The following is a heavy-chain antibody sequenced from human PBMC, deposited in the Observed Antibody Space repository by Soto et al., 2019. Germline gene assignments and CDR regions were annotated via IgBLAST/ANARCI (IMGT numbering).Heavy chain of an antibody. D-gene: IGHD3-22*01. CDR2: IIPIFGTA. CDR1: GGTFSSYA. CDR3: ARGAHYYDSSGYYPGWFDH. V-gene: IGHV1-69*01. J-gene: IGHJ5*02. Sequence: QVQLVQSGAEVKKPGSSVKVSCKASGGTFSSYAISWVRQAPGQGLEWMGGIIPIFGTANYAQKFQGRVKITADESTSTAYMELSRLRSEDTAVYYCARGAHYYDSSGYYPGWFDHWGQGTLVTVSS.